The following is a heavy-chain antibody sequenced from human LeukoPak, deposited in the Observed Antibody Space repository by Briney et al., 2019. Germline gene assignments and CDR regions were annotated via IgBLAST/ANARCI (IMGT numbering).Heavy chain of an antibody. J-gene: IGHJ4*02. CDR3: ARRAMAGTIFDY. D-gene: IGHD4-17*01. V-gene: IGHV3-21*01. CDR2: ISRSSSYI. CDR1: GLAFTSYS. Sequence: RSLRLSCAASGLAFTSYSITWGRQAAGNGREWGSSISRSSSYIYYADSVKGRFTNSRDNAKNSLYLQMNSRRAEDTAVYYCARRAMAGTIFDYWGQGTLVSVCS.